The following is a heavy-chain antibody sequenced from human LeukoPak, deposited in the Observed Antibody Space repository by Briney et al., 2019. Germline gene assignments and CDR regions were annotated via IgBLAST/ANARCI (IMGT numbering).Heavy chain of an antibody. V-gene: IGHV4-59*01. CDR3: ASPGIVAAGTDRGFDY. Sequence: PSQTLSLTCTVSGGSISSYYWSWIRQPPGKGLEWIGLIYYSGSTNYNPSLRSRVTISVDTSKNVCSLKLSSVTAADTAVYYCASPGIVAAGTDRGFDYWGQGTLVTVSS. J-gene: IGHJ4*02. D-gene: IGHD6-13*01. CDR2: IYYSGST. CDR1: GGSISSYY.